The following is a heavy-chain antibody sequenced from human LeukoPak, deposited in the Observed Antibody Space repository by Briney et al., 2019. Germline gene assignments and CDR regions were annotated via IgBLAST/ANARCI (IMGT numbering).Heavy chain of an antibody. Sequence: SETLSLTCTVSGGSISSYYWSWIRLPPGKGLEWIGYIYYSGSTNYNPSLKSRVTISVDTSKNQFSLKLSSVTAADTAVYYCASGGMRQWLVLSWFDPWGQGTLVTVSS. CDR1: GGSISSYY. CDR2: IYYSGST. D-gene: IGHD6-19*01. CDR3: ASGGMRQWLVLSWFDP. V-gene: IGHV4-59*01. J-gene: IGHJ5*02.